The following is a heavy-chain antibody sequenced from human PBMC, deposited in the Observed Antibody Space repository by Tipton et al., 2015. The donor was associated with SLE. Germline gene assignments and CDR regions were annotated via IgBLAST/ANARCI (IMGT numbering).Heavy chain of an antibody. CDR3: ASNWGVIGY. D-gene: IGHD3-16*02. CDR2: INHSGST. CDR1: GGSFSGYY. J-gene: IGHJ4*02. Sequence: GLVKPSETLSLTCAVYGGSFSGYYWSWIRQPPGKGLEWIGEINHSGSTNYNPSLKSRVTISVDTSKNQFSLKLSSVTAADTAVYYCASNWGVIGYWGQGTLVTVSS. V-gene: IGHV4-34*01.